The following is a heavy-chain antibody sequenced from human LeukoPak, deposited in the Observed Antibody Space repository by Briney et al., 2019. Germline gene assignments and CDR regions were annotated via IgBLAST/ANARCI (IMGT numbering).Heavy chain of an antibody. V-gene: IGHV3-7*01. J-gene: IGHJ4*02. Sequence: GGSLRLSCAASGFTFSSYWMSWVRQAPGKGLEWVANIKQDGSEKYYVDSVKGRFTISRDNAKNSLYLQMNSLKAEDTAVYYCAREGIGYYDSSGYSDYWGQGTLVTVSS. D-gene: IGHD3-22*01. CDR2: IKQDGSEK. CDR1: GFTFSSYW. CDR3: AREGIGYYDSSGYSDY.